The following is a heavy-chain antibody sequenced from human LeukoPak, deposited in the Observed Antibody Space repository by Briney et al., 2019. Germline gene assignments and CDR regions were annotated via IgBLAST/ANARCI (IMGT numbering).Heavy chain of an antibody. CDR2: IRSKTNNYAT. J-gene: IGHJ4*02. Sequence: GGPLRLSCAASGFTFSGSPMHWVRQASGKGLEWVGRIRSKTNNYATAYAASFRGSITISRDDSKITVYLQMNSLKTEDSAVYVCTRLEAGADLDFWGQGTLVTVSS. CDR1: GFTFSGSP. CDR3: TRLEAGADLDF. D-gene: IGHD4-17*01. V-gene: IGHV3-73*01.